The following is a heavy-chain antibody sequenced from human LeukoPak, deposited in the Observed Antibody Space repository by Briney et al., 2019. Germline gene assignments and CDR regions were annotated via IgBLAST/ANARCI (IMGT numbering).Heavy chain of an antibody. J-gene: IGHJ6*03. V-gene: IGHV4-59*01. CDR2: IHYSGST. CDR3: ARTPAGYFMDV. D-gene: IGHD2-15*01. Sequence: SGPTLVKPSETLSLTCSVSGGSISPYYWTWIRQPPGKGLEWIGYIHYSGSTNHDPSLKSRVTISVDRSKNQFSLKMTSVTAADTAVYYCARTPAGYFMDVWGTGTTVTVSS. CDR1: GGSISPYY.